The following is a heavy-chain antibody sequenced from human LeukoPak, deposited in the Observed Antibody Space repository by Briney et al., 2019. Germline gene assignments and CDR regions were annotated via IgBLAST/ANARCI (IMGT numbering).Heavy chain of an antibody. Sequence: SETLSLTCTVSGGSISSYYWSWIRQPPGKGLEWIGYIYYSGSTNYNPSLKSRVTISVDTSKNQFSLKLSSVTAADTAVYYCAREGSGGTSFDPWGQGTLVTVSS. J-gene: IGHJ5*02. D-gene: IGHD2-15*01. CDR3: AREGSGGTSFDP. V-gene: IGHV4-59*01. CDR2: IYYSGST. CDR1: GGSISSYY.